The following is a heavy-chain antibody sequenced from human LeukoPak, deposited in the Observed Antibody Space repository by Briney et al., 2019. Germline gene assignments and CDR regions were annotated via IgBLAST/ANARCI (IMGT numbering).Heavy chain of an antibody. J-gene: IGHJ3*02. V-gene: IGHV3-30*18. Sequence: GGSLRLSCAASGFTFSSYAMHWVRQAPGKGLEWVAVISHDGSNKYYADPMKGRFTTSRDNSRNTLYLQMNSLRAEDTAVYYCAKVLNSGSYYVAFDIWGQGTMVTVSS. D-gene: IGHD1-26*01. CDR2: ISHDGSNK. CDR3: AKVLNSGSYYVAFDI. CDR1: GFTFSSYA.